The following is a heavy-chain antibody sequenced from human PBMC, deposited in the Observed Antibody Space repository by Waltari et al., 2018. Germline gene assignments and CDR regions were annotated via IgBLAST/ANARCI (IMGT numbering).Heavy chain of an antibody. Sequence: QLQLQESGPGLVKPSETLSLTCSVSGDSIISTYYYWGWIRQPPGKGLGWIGSIYYSGDTFYSPSLSSRVTISVDTSKNQFSLKLTSVTAADTALYYCARVTSEFRSPYFYFDLWGRGTLVTVSA. CDR3: ARVTSEFRSPYFYFDL. V-gene: IGHV4-39*07. CDR1: GDSIISTYYY. CDR2: IYYSGDT. J-gene: IGHJ2*01.